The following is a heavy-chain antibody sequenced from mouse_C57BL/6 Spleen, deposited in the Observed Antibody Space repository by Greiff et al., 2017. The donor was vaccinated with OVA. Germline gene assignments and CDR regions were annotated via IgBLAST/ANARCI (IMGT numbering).Heavy chain of an antibody. CDR3: ARGGGLRLYAMDY. V-gene: IGHV1-52*01. Sequence: VQLQQPGAELVRPGSSVKLSCKASGYTFTSYWMHWVKQRPIQGLEWIGNIDPSDSETHYNQKFKDKATLTVDKSSSTDYMQLSSLTSEDSAVYYCARGGGLRLYAMDYWGQGTSVTVSS. D-gene: IGHD2-4*01. CDR1: GYTFTSYW. J-gene: IGHJ4*01. CDR2: IDPSDSET.